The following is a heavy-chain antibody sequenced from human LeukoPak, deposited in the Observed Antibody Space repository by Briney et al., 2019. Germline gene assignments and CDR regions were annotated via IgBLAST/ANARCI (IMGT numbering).Heavy chain of an antibody. Sequence: GGSLRLSCAASGFTFSDYYMSWIRQAPGKGLEWVSYISSSGSTIYYADSVKGRFTISRDNAKNSLYLQMNSLRAEDTAVYYCASAIFVENAFDIWGQGTMVTVSS. CDR2: ISSSGSTI. V-gene: IGHV3-11*01. CDR1: GFTFSDYY. J-gene: IGHJ3*02. D-gene: IGHD3-3*01. CDR3: ASAIFVENAFDI.